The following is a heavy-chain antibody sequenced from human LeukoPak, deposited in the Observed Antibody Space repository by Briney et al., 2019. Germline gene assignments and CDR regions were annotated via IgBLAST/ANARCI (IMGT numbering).Heavy chain of an antibody. CDR3: ARDGKMATSGLDY. D-gene: IGHD5-24*01. CDR1: GGSISSSSYY. J-gene: IGHJ4*02. V-gene: IGHV4-39*07. CDR2: IYYSGST. Sequence: TSETLSLTCTVSGGSISSSSYYWGWIRQPPGKGLEWIGSIYYSGSTYYNPSLKSRATISVDTSKNQFSLKLSSVTAADTAVYYCARDGKMATSGLDYWGQGTLVTVSS.